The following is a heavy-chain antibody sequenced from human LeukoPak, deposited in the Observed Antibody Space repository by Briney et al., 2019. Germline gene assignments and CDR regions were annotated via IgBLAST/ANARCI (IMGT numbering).Heavy chain of an antibody. J-gene: IGHJ5*02. V-gene: IGHV3-11*01. Sequence: GGSLRLSCEASGFTFSDYYMTWIRQAPGKVLEWLSYIMSMSTTIYYADSVQGRFTVSRDNAKTSLLPQTNSLRADDTAVYYCVKDGASGGAFVGWFAAWGQGTLVTVSS. D-gene: IGHD1-26*01. CDR3: VKDGASGGAFVGWFAA. CDR2: IMSMSTTI. CDR1: GFTFSDYY.